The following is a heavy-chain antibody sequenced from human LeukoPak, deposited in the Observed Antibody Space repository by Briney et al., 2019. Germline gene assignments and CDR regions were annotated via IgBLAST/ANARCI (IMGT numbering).Heavy chain of an antibody. J-gene: IGHJ4*02. CDR3: ARLSLKVLEWSPTKGKETHYFDY. CDR2: IKQDGSEK. V-gene: IGHV3-7*03. CDR1: GFTFSSYW. D-gene: IGHD3-3*01. Sequence: GSLRLSCAASGFTFSSYWMSWVRQAPGKGLEWVANIKQDGSEKYYVDSVKGRFTISRDNAKNSLYLQMNSLRAEDTAVYYCARLSLKVLEWSPTKGKETHYFDYWGQGTLVTVSS.